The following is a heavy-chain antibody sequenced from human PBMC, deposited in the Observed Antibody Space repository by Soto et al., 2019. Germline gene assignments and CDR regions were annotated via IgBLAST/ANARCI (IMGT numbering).Heavy chain of an antibody. CDR1: GVTFSKCI. CDR3: VNVRHSSPTGYSYGTEV. J-gene: IGHJ6*02. Sequence: QVQLEQSGGEVKKPGSSVKVSCKASGVTFSKCIMTWVRQAPGLGIERLGGIIPIFGTANYAQTLQGRVTITADESTSASYVEVRNLSSEDQAVYYYVNVRHSSPTGYSYGTEVWGQGNAVTVPS. V-gene: IGHV1-69*01. CDR2: IIPIFGTA. D-gene: IGHD6-19*01.